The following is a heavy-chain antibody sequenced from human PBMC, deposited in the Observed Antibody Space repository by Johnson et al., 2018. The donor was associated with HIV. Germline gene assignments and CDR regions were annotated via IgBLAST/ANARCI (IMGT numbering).Heavy chain of an antibody. V-gene: IGHV3-30*03. CDR1: GFTFSDYY. CDR2: ISFDGSEE. J-gene: IGHJ3*01. CDR3: ARGRISVTEVDLRGGAFDF. D-gene: IGHD3-22*01. Sequence: VQLVESGGGLVQPGGSLRLSCAASGFTFSDYYMSWIRQAPGKGLEWVAVISFDGSEEYYADSVKGRFTVSRDNSKNTLYLQMNSLREEDTAVYHCARGRISVTEVDLRGGAFDFWGQGTTVTVSS.